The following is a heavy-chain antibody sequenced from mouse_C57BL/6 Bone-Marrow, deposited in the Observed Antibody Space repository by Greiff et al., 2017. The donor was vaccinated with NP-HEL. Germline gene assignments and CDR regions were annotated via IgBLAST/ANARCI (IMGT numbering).Heavy chain of an antibody. D-gene: IGHD2-2*01. V-gene: IGHV5-12*01. J-gene: IGHJ2*01. CDR3: ARHGYDEYYFDY. Sequence: EVKLMESGGGLVQPGGSLKLSCAASGFTFSDYYMYWVRQTPEKRLEWVAYISNGGGSTYYPDTVKGRFTISRDNAKNTLYLQMSRLKSEDTAMYYCARHGYDEYYFDYWGQGTTLTASS. CDR2: ISNGGGST. CDR1: GFTFSDYY.